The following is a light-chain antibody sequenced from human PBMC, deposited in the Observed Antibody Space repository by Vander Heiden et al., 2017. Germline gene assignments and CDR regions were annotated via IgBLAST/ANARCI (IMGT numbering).Light chain of an antibody. V-gene: IGKV2-28*01. Sequence: VMTQSPLSLPVTLGEPASISCRCSQSLLHTNGYNYLDWYLQKPGQSPQLLIYLGSNRASGVPDRFSGSGSGTDFTLKISRVEAEDVGVYYCIQSLQTPSTFGQGTTLEIK. CDR3: IQSLQTPST. CDR2: LGS. J-gene: IGKJ2*01. CDR1: QSLLHTNGYNY.